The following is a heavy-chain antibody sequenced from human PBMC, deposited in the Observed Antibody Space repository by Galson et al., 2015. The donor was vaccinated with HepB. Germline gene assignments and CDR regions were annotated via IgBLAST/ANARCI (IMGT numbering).Heavy chain of an antibody. J-gene: IGHJ6*02. CDR3: AREHVTMVRGVIKGMDV. CDR1: GYSFTSYW. Sequence: QSGAEVKKPGESLRISCKGSGYSFTSYWISWVRQMPGKGLEWMGRIDPSDSYTNYSPSFQGHVTISADKSISTAYLQWSSLKASDTAMYYCAREHVTMVRGVIKGMDVWGQGTTVTVSS. D-gene: IGHD3-10*01. V-gene: IGHV5-10-1*01. CDR2: IDPSDSYT.